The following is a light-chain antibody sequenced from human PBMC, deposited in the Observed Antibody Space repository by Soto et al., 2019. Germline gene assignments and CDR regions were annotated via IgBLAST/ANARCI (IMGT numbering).Light chain of an antibody. CDR3: QQYNSYSLT. J-gene: IGKJ1*01. Sequence: DIQMTQSPSTLSASVGDRVTITCRASQSISSWLAWYQQQPGKAPKFLMYDASTLESGVPSRFSGSGSGTEFTLTISSLQPDDFATYYCQQYNSYSLTFGQGTKVDIK. V-gene: IGKV1-5*01. CDR2: DAS. CDR1: QSISSW.